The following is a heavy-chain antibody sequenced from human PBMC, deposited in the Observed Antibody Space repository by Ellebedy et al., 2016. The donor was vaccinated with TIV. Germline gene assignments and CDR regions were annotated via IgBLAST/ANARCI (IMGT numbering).Heavy chain of an antibody. J-gene: IGHJ3*02. V-gene: IGHV6-1*01. CDR3: ARDDKVGLDALDI. D-gene: IGHD5-12*01. Sequence: SQTLSLTCAISGDRVPRNSDAWNWIRQSPSRGLEWLGRTYYRSKWYYEYAVSMKSRITINPDTSKNKFSLQLISVTPEDTAMYYCARDDKVGLDALDIWGQGTMVTVSS. CDR1: GDRVPRNSDA. CDR2: TYYRSKWYY.